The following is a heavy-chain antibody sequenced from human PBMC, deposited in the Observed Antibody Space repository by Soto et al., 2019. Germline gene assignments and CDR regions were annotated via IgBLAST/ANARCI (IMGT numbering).Heavy chain of an antibody. CDR1: GFTFSSYS. D-gene: IGHD3-10*01. CDR2: ISSSSSYI. Sequence: EVQLVVSGGGLVKPGGSLRLSCAASGFTFSSYSMNWVRQAPGKGLEWVSSISSSSSYIYYADSVKGRFTISRDNAKNSLYLQMNSLRAEDTAVYYCARDNPYYYGSGKTYYFDYWGQGTLVTVSS. CDR3: ARDNPYYYGSGKTYYFDY. V-gene: IGHV3-21*01. J-gene: IGHJ4*02.